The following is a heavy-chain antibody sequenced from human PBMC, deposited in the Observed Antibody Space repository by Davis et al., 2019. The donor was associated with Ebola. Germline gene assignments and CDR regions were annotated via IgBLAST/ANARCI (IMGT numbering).Heavy chain of an antibody. CDR1: GFTFSSYD. J-gene: IGHJ6*02. CDR3: ARVLRAYNRYYGMDV. CDR2: IGTAGDT. V-gene: IGHV3-13*01. Sequence: GESLKISCAASGFTFSSYDMHWVRQATGKALEWVSAIGTAGDTYYPGSVKGRFTIPRENAKNSLYLQMNSLRAEDTAVYYCARVLRAYNRYYGMDVWGQGTTVTVSS. D-gene: IGHD1-14*01.